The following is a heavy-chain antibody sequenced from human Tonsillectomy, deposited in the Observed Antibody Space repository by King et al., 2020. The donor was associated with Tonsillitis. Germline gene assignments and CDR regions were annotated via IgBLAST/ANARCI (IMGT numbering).Heavy chain of an antibody. CDR3: AKDFFGTVRGLCNYYYHYGMDV. CDR1: GFTFDDYA. Sequence: EVQLVESGGVVVQPGGSLRLSCATSGFTFDDYAMNWVRQAPGKGLEWVALITWDGDTTYYADSVKGRFTISRDKSKNSLYLQMNSLRTEDTALYFCAKDFFGTVRGLCNYYYHYGMDVWGQGTTVTVSS. D-gene: IGHD3-10*01. J-gene: IGHJ6*02. CDR2: ITWDGDTT. V-gene: IGHV3-43*01.